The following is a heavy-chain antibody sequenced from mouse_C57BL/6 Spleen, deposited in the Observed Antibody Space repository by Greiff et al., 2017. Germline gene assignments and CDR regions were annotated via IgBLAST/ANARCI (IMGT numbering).Heavy chain of an antibody. D-gene: IGHD2-4*01. CDR1: GYSFTGYY. V-gene: IGHV1-42*01. Sequence: VQLQQSGPELVKPGASVKISCKASGYSFTGYYMNWVKQSPEKSLEWIGAINPSTGGTTYNQKFKAKATLTVDKSSSTAYMQLKSLTSEDSAVYYCAREGYDYDEDYFDYWGQGTTLTVSS. CDR2: INPSTGGT. CDR3: AREGYDYDEDYFDY. J-gene: IGHJ2*01.